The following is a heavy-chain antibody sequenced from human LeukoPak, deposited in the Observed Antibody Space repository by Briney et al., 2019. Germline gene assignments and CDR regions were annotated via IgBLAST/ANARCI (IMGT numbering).Heavy chain of an antibody. CDR2: ISGSGGST. J-gene: IGHJ2*01. V-gene: IGHV3-23*01. CDR1: GFTFSSYG. CDR3: AKDTKGFWYFDL. Sequence: GGSLRLSCAASGFTFSSYGMSWVRQAPGKGLEWVSAISGSGGSTYYGDSVKGRFTISRDNSKNTLYLQMNSLRAEDTAVYYCAKDTKGFWYFDLWGRGTLVTVSS. D-gene: IGHD3-3*01.